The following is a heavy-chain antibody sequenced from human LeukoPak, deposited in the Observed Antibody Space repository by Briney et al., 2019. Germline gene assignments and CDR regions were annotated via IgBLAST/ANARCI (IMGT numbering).Heavy chain of an antibody. D-gene: IGHD5/OR15-5a*01. V-gene: IGHV3-33*01. CDR1: GFTFSSYG. J-gene: IGHJ4*02. Sequence: GGSLRLSCAASGFTFSSYGMHWVRQAPGKGLEWVAVIWSDGSNKYYADSVKGRFTISRDNSKNTLYLQMNSLRAEDAAVYYCARRRYSVYDFDSWGQGTLVTVSS. CDR2: IWSDGSNK. CDR3: ARRRYSVYDFDS.